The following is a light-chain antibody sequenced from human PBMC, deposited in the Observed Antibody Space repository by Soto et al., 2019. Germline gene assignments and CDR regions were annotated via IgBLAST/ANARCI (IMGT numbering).Light chain of an antibody. CDR3: SSYTSSSTLGVV. CDR2: DVS. Sequence: ALTQPASVSGSPGQSITISCTGTSSDVGGYNYVSWYQQHPGKAPKLMIYDVSNRPSGVSNRFSGSKSGNTASLTISGLQAEDEADDYCSSYTSSSTLGVVFGGGTKLTVL. V-gene: IGLV2-14*01. J-gene: IGLJ2*01. CDR1: SSDVGGYNY.